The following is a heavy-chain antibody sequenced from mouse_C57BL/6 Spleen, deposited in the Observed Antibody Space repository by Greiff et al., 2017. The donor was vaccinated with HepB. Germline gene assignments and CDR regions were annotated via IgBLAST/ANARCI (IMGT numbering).Heavy chain of an antibody. D-gene: IGHD1-1*01. CDR1: GFTFSDYG. Sequence: DVHLVESGGGLVKPGGSLKLSCAASGFTFSDYGMHWVRQAPEKGLEWVAYISSGSSTIYYADTVKGRFTISRDNAKNTLFLQMTSLRSEDTAMYYCARPTVGYFDVWGTGTTVTVSS. J-gene: IGHJ1*03. CDR2: ISSGSSTI. CDR3: ARPTVGYFDV. V-gene: IGHV5-17*01.